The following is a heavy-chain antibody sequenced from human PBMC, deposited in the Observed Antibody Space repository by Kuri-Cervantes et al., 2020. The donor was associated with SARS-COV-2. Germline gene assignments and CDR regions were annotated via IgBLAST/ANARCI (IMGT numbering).Heavy chain of an antibody. Sequence: GESLKISCAASGFTFSSYAMGWVRQAPGKGLEWVSAISGSGGSTYYADSVKGRFTISRDNSKNMLFLQMNSLRAEDTAVYYCVRDGDHWNFDYWGQGTLVTVSS. D-gene: IGHD1-1*01. V-gene: IGHV3-23*01. CDR1: GFTFSSYA. CDR3: VRDGDHWNFDY. CDR2: ISGSGGST. J-gene: IGHJ4*02.